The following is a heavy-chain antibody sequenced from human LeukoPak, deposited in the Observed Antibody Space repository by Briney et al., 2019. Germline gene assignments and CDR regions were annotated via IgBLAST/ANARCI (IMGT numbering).Heavy chain of an antibody. V-gene: IGHV3-30-3*01. J-gene: IGHJ4*02. CDR1: GFTFSSYA. D-gene: IGHD3-22*01. CDR3: ARGDYDLPFFDY. Sequence: PGGSLRLSCAASGFTFSSYAMHWVRQVPGKGLEWVAVISYDGSNKYYADSVKGRFTISRDNSKNTLYLQMNSLRAEDTAVYYCARGDYDLPFFDYWGQGTLVTVSS. CDR2: ISYDGSNK.